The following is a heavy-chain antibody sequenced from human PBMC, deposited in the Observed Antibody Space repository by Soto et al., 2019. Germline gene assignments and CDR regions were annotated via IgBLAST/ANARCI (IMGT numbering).Heavy chain of an antibody. Sequence: ASVKVSCKASGYTFTSYGISWVRQAPGQGLEWMGWISAYNGNTNYAQKLQGRVTMTTDTSTSTAYMELRSLRSDDTAVYYCARAAGTTEYYYYMDVWGKGTTVTVSS. CDR1: GYTFTSYG. D-gene: IGHD1-7*01. V-gene: IGHV1-18*01. J-gene: IGHJ6*03. CDR2: ISAYNGNT. CDR3: ARAAGTTEYYYYMDV.